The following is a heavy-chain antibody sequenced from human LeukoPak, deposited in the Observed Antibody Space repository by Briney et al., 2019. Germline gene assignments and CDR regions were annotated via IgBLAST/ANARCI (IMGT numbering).Heavy chain of an antibody. CDR1: GGSISSYY. CDR3: ARESYDFWRTNWFDP. J-gene: IGHJ5*02. Sequence: KSSETLSLTCTVSGGSISSYYWSWIRQPAGKGLEWIGRIYTSGSTNYNPSLKSRVTMSVDTSKNQFSLKLSSVTAADTAVYYCARESYDFWRTNWFDPWGQGTLVTVSS. V-gene: IGHV4-4*07. D-gene: IGHD3-3*01. CDR2: IYTSGST.